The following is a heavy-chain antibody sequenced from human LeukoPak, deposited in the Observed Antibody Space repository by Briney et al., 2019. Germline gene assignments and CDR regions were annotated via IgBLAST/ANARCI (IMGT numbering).Heavy chain of an antibody. J-gene: IGHJ3*01. V-gene: IGHV4-4*07. CDR1: GGSISSYF. D-gene: IGHD2-2*02. CDR3: ARGSASPAAIPFDF. Sequence: PSETLSLPCTVSGGSISSYFWSWIRQPAGKGLEWIGRIYSSGNTNYNPSLKSRVTMSVDTSKNQFSLKLSSVTAADTAVYYCARGSASPAAIPFDFWGQGTMVTVSS. CDR2: IYSSGNT.